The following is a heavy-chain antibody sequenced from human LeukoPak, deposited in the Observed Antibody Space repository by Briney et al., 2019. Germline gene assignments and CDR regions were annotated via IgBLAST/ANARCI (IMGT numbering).Heavy chain of an antibody. Sequence: PSETLSLTCAVYGGSFSGYYWSWIRQPPGKGLEWIGEINHSGSTNYNPSLKSRVTISVDTSKNQFSLKLSSVTAADTAVYYCARALVRWLGPTYFDYWGQGTLVTVSS. V-gene: IGHV4-34*01. CDR2: INHSGST. CDR1: GGSFSGYY. CDR3: ARALVRWLGPTYFDY. J-gene: IGHJ4*02. D-gene: IGHD6-19*01.